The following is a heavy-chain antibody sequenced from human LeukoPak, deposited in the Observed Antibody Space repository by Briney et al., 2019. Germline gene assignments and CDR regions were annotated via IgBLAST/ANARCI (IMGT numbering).Heavy chain of an antibody. J-gene: IGHJ4*02. D-gene: IGHD6-19*01. CDR3: ARGGPLIAVAGKPTYFDY. V-gene: IGHV3-48*03. Sequence: GGSLRLSCAASGFTFSSYEMNWVRQAPGKGLEWVSYISSSGSTIYYADSVKDRFTISRDNAKNSLYLQMNSLRAEDTAVYYCARGGPLIAVAGKPTYFDYWGQGTLVTVSS. CDR1: GFTFSSYE. CDR2: ISSSGSTI.